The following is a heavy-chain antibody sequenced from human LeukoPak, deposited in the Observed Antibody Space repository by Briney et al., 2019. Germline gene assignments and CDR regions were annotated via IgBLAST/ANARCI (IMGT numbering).Heavy chain of an antibody. CDR1: GYSFPDYW. J-gene: IGHJ4*02. Sequence: GESLKISCKGSGYSFPDYWIDWVRQMPGQGLEWMGIIYPGDSDTRYSPSFQGQVTMSADKSINTAYLQWSSLKASDTAMYYCARRQGCSSTSCPPDSWGQGTLVTVSS. V-gene: IGHV5-51*01. CDR3: ARRQGCSSTSCPPDS. CDR2: IYPGDSDT. D-gene: IGHD2-2*01.